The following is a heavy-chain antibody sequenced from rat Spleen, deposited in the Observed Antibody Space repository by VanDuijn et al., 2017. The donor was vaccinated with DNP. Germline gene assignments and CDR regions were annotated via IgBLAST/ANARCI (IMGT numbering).Heavy chain of an antibody. J-gene: IGHJ3*01. CDR2: MWNDGDT. CDR3: TRADYSSSWWFAY. Sequence: QVQLKESGPGLVQPSQTLSLTCTVSEFSLTNSHVHWVRQPPGDGLEWMGVMWNDGDTSYNSALKSRLSISRDTSKSQVFLKMNSLQAEDTATYFCTRADYSSSWWFAYWGQGTLVTVSS. V-gene: IGHV2-32*01. D-gene: IGHD1-2*01. CDR1: EFSLTNSH.